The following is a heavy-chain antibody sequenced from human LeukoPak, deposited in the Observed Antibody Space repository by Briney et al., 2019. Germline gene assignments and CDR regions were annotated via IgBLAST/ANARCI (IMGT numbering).Heavy chain of an antibody. V-gene: IGHV1-46*01. Sequence: GASVTVSCKPSRYTFTTYLIHWVRQAPGRGREWVGLINPNNGRATYAQKFQDRATLTRDTSTITVYMELSSLTADDTAVYYWVRGGIRAYSLYWGQGTLVTVSS. CDR1: RYTFTTYL. J-gene: IGHJ4*02. CDR3: VRGGIRAYSLY. D-gene: IGHD3-16*01. CDR2: INPNNGRA.